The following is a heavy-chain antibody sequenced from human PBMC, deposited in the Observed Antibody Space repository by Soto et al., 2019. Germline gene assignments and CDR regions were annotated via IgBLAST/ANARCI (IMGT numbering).Heavy chain of an antibody. CDR1: GGSISSGGYY. CDR2: IYYSGST. Sequence: SETLSLTCTVSGGSISSGGYYWSWIRQHPGKGLEWIGYIYYSGSTYYNPSLKSRVTISVDTSKNQFSLKLSSVTAADTAVYYCARDPPGGSSWEFDYWGQGTLVTVSS. CDR3: ARDPPGGSSWEFDY. V-gene: IGHV4-31*03. D-gene: IGHD6-13*01. J-gene: IGHJ4*02.